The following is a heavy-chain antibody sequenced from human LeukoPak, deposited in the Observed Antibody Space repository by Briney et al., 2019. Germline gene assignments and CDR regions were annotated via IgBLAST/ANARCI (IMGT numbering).Heavy chain of an antibody. V-gene: IGHV1-18*04. CDR2: ISAYNGNT. Sequence: ASVKVSCKASGYTFTSYGISWVRQAPGQGLEWMGWISAYNGNTNYAQKLQGRVTMTTDTSTSTAYMELRSLRSDDTAVYCCARIPYSSGWFDAFDIWGQGTMVTVSS. J-gene: IGHJ3*02. D-gene: IGHD6-19*01. CDR3: ARIPYSSGWFDAFDI. CDR1: GYTFTSYG.